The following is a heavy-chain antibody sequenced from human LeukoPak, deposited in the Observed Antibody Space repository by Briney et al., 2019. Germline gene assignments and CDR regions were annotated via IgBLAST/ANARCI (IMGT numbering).Heavy chain of an antibody. CDR3: ARAFVRAGYSGYGIGYFDY. V-gene: IGHV3-21*01. D-gene: IGHD5-12*01. Sequence: PGGSLRLSCAASGFTFSSYSMNWVRQAPGKGLEWVSSISSSSSYIYYADSVKGRFTISRDNAKTSLYLQMNSLRAEDTAVYYCARAFVRAGYSGYGIGYFDYWGQGTLVTVSS. CDR2: ISSSSSYI. CDR1: GFTFSSYS. J-gene: IGHJ4*02.